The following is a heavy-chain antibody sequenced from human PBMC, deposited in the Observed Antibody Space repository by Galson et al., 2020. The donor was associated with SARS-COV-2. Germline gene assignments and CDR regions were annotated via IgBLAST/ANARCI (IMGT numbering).Heavy chain of an antibody. CDR1: GFTFGTYG. Sequence: GDSLKISCEASGFTFGTYGMTWVRQAPGKGLEWVSSISDSGGATYYADSVKARFTISRDNSKNTLYLQMYSLRAEDSALYDCARYSGDDSGWYEMNCFDPWGQGTLVTVSS. CDR2: ISDSGGAT. D-gene: IGHD6-19*01. J-gene: IGHJ5*02. CDR3: ARYSGDDSGWYEMNCFDP. V-gene: IGHV3-23*01.